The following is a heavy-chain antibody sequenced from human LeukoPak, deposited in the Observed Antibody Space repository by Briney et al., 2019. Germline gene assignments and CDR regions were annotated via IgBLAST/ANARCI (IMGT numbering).Heavy chain of an antibody. CDR2: IYSGGDT. Sequence: PGGSLRLSCAASGFTVSSNYMNWVRQAPGKGLEWVSIIYSGGDTYYADSVEGRFTISRDNSKNTLYLQMSSLRAEDTAVYYCTRGPGSTWYSDYWGQGTLVTVSS. D-gene: IGHD6-13*01. J-gene: IGHJ4*02. V-gene: IGHV3-66*02. CDR1: GFTVSSNY. CDR3: TRGPGSTWYSDY.